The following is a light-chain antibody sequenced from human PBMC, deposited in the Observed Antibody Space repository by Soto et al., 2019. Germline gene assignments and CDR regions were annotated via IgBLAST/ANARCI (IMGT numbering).Light chain of an antibody. CDR1: QSVSSNY. Sequence: EIVLTQSPGTLSLSPGERATLSCRASQSVSSNYLAWYQQKPGQAPRLLIYGASTRAPGIPDRFSGSGSGTDFTLTISRLEPEDFAVYYCQQYDSSRTFGQGTKVEIK. CDR3: QQYDSSRT. CDR2: GAS. V-gene: IGKV3-20*01. J-gene: IGKJ1*01.